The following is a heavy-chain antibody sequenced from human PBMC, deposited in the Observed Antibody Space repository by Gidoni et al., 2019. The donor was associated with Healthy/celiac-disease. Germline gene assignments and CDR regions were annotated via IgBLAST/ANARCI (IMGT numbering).Heavy chain of an antibody. V-gene: IGHV1-18*01. CDR2: ISAYNGNT. Sequence: QVQLVQSGAEVKKPGASVKVSCKASGYTFTSYGISWVRQAPGQGLEWMGWISAYNGNTNYAQKLQGRVTMTTDTSTSTTYMELRSLRSDDTAVYYCARRRVYCSSTSPPIAARPEWFDPWGQGTLVTVSS. D-gene: IGHD2-2*01. CDR1: GYTFTSYG. CDR3: ARRRVYCSSTSPPIAARPEWFDP. J-gene: IGHJ5*02.